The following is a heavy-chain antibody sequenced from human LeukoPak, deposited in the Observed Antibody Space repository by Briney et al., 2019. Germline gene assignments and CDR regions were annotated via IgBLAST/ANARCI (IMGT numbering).Heavy chain of an antibody. Sequence: GGSLRLSCTASGFSFSTFWMSWVRQAPGKGLEWVANIIQDGSQKYYVDSVKGRFTISRDNAKNSLYLQMNSLRPEDTAVYYCARVGGDRVAYWGQGTLVTVSS. J-gene: IGHJ4*02. CDR3: ARVGGDRVAY. CDR2: IIQDGSQK. CDR1: GFSFSTFW. D-gene: IGHD4-17*01. V-gene: IGHV3-7*05.